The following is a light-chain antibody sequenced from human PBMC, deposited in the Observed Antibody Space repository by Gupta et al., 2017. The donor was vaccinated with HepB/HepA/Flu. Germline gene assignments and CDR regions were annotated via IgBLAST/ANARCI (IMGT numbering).Light chain of an antibody. CDR3: QQYNSYSWT. J-gene: IGKJ1*01. Sequence: DIQMTQSPSTLSASVGDRVTITCRASQRISSWLAWYQQKPGKAPKLLIYKASSLESGVPSRFSGSGSGTEFTLTISSLQPDEFATDYCQQYNSYSWTFGQGTKVEIK. V-gene: IGKV1-5*03. CDR1: QRISSW. CDR2: KAS.